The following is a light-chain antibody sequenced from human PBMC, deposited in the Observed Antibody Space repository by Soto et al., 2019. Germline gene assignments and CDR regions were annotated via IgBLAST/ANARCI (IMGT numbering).Light chain of an antibody. CDR1: QSVSSN. Sequence: EIVMTQSPATLSVSPGEGATLSCRASQSVSSNLAWYQQKPGQAPRLLIYGASTRATGIPARFSGSGSGTEFTLTISSLQFGDFAIYYCQQYNNWPPWTFGQGTKVDIK. CDR2: GAS. CDR3: QQYNNWPPWT. J-gene: IGKJ1*01. V-gene: IGKV3-15*01.